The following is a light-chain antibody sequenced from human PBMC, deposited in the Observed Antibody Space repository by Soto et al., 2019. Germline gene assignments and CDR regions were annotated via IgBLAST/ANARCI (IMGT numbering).Light chain of an antibody. J-gene: IGLJ1*01. CDR1: SSNVGSYKL. CDR2: EVN. Sequence: QSALTQPASVSGSPGQSITISCTGTSSNVGSYKLVSWYQQHPGKAPKLMIFEVNKRPSGVSNRFSGSKSGNTASLTISGLKVEDEADYYCCSSGGSPTYVFGTGTKVPVL. CDR3: CSSGGSPTYV. V-gene: IGLV2-23*02.